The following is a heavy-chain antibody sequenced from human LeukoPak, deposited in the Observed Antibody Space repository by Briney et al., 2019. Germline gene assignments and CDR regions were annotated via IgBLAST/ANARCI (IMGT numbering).Heavy chain of an antibody. D-gene: IGHD5-18*01. CDR2: INPNSGGT. CDR3: ARALRGYSYGFASVGY. Sequence: ASVKVSCKASGYTFTGYYMHWVRQAPGQGLEWMGWINPNSGGTNYAQTFQGRVTMTRDTSISTAYMELSRLRSDDTAVYYCARALRGYSYGFASVGYWGQGTLVTVSS. CDR1: GYTFTGYY. J-gene: IGHJ4*02. V-gene: IGHV1-2*02.